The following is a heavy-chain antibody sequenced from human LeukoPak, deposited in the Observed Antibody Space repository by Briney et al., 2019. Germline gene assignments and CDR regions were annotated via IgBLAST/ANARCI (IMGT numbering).Heavy chain of an antibody. CDR1: GGSFSGYY. CDR2: IHYSGSA. Sequence: SETLSLTCAVYGGSFSGYYWTWIRQPPGKGLEWIGEIHYSGSATYNPSLKSRVAISVDTSKNQFSLNLSSVTAADTAVYYCARRLWGYCSSTSCFEDDYWGQGTLVTVSS. J-gene: IGHJ4*02. V-gene: IGHV4-34*01. D-gene: IGHD2-2*01. CDR3: ARRLWGYCSSTSCFEDDY.